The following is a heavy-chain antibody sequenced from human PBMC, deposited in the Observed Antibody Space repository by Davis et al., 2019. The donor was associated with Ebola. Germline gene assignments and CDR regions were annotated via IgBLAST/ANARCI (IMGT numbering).Heavy chain of an antibody. J-gene: IGHJ6*02. CDR2: IYYSGST. CDR1: GGSISSYY. Sequence: PSETLSLTCTVSGGSISSYYWSWIRQPPGKGLEWIGYIYYSGSTNYNPSLKSRVTISVDTSKNQFSLKLSSVTAADTAVYYCASTSTVVTPSAPYYYYGMDVWGQGTTVTVSS. D-gene: IGHD4-23*01. V-gene: IGHV4-59*08. CDR3: ASTSTVVTPSAPYYYYGMDV.